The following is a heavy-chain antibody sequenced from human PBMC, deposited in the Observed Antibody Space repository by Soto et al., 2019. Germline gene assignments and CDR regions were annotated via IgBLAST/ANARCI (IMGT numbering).Heavy chain of an antibody. CDR3: ARDQSSSSWHFDY. CDR1: GFTFSSYA. D-gene: IGHD6-13*01. Sequence: PGGSLRLSCAASGFTFSSYAMHWVRQAPGKGLEWVAVISYDGSNKYYADSVKGRFTISRDNSKNTLYLQMNSLRAEDTAVYYCARDQSSSSWHFDYWGQGTLVTVSS. CDR2: ISYDGSNK. J-gene: IGHJ4*02. V-gene: IGHV3-30-3*01.